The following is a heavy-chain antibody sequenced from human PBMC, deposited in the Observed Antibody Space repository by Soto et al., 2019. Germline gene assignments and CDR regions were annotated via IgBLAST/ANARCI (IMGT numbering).Heavy chain of an antibody. CDR1: GFTFSSYA. D-gene: IGHD2-2*01. Sequence: GGSLRLSCAASGFTFSSYAMSWVRQAPGKGLEWVSAISGSGGSTYYADSVKGRFTISRDNSKNTLYLQMNSLRAEDTAVYYCAKTGIYCSSTSCYVAEYFQHWGQGTLVTVSS. CDR2: ISGSGGST. J-gene: IGHJ1*01. V-gene: IGHV3-23*01. CDR3: AKTGIYCSSTSCYVAEYFQH.